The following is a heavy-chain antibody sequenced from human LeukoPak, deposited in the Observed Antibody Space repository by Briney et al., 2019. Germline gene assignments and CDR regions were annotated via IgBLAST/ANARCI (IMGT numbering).Heavy chain of an antibody. J-gene: IGHJ5*02. Sequence: PGGSLRLSCAASGFTFSNYWMIWVRQAPGKGLEWVANINEDASKKYYVDSVEGRFTISRDYAKNSLYLQMNSLRAEDTAMYYCATSTYSSSPSWGQGTLVTVSS. CDR1: GFTFSNYW. D-gene: IGHD6-6*01. CDR3: ATSTYSSSPS. V-gene: IGHV3-7*01. CDR2: INEDASKK.